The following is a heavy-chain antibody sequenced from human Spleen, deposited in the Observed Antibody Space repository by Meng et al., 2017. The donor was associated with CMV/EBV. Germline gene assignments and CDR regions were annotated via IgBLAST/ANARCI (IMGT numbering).Heavy chain of an antibody. J-gene: IGHJ4*02. CDR3: ARVPSLGYCSSTSCPRGTYFDY. Sequence: YDGSWIRQSTGKRMEWIGEINHRGSTNYNPSLKGRVTISVDTSKNQFSLKLSSVTAADTAVYYCARVPSLGYCSSTSCPRGTYFDYWGQGTLVTVSS. CDR1: YD. CDR2: INHRGST. V-gene: IGHV4-34*01. D-gene: IGHD2-2*01.